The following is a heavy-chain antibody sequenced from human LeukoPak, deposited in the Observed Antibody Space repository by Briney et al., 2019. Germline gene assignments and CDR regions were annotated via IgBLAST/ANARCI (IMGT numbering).Heavy chain of an antibody. CDR3: ARDLGYSGYDWLVSNSAGYYYYGMDV. CDR2: LSAYNGNT. D-gene: IGHD5-12*01. CDR1: GYTFTSYG. J-gene: IGHJ6*02. V-gene: IGHV1-18*01. Sequence: ASVKVSCKASGYTFTSYGISWVRQAPGQGLEWMGWLSAYNGNTNYAQKLQGRVTMTTDTSTSTAYMELRSLRSDDTAVYYCARDLGYSGYDWLVSNSAGYYYYGMDVWGQGTTVTVSS.